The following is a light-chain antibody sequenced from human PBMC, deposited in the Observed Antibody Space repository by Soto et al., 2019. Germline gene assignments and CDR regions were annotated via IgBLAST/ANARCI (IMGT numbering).Light chain of an antibody. CDR2: EVS. CDR1: SSDIGAYNY. CDR3: SSYAGSDVFV. J-gene: IGLJ1*01. Sequence: QSVLTQPASVSGSPGQSITISCTGSSSDIGAYNYVSWFQQYPGKAPKLMIYEVSKRPSGVPDRFSGSKSGNTASLTVSGLQADDEADYYCSSYAGSDVFVFXTGTKVTVL. V-gene: IGLV2-8*01.